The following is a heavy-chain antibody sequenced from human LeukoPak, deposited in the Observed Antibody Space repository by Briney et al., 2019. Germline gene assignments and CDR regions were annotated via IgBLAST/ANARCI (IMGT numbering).Heavy chain of an antibody. CDR1: GFTFSGSA. CDR3: TRLGYCSGGGCYGRVFDY. V-gene: IGHV3-73*01. D-gene: IGHD2-15*01. J-gene: IGHJ4*02. CDR2: IRSKANSYAT. Sequence: GGSLRLSCAASGFTFSGSAMHWVRQASGKGLEWVGRIRSKANSYATAYAASVKGRFTISRGDSKNTAYLQMNSLKTEDTAVYYCTRLGYCSGGGCYGRVFDYWGQGTLVTVSS.